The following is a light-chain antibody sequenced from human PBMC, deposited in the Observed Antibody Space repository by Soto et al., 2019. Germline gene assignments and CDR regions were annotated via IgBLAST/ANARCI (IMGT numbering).Light chain of an antibody. CDR1: QGIRND. CDR3: RQHDSYHWLN. V-gene: IGKV1-17*01. Sequence: DIQMTQSPSSLSASVGDRVTITCRASQGIRNDLGWYQQKPGKAPKRLIYDASSLQSGVPSRFSGSGYGTELMLTISILQPEDFANDYCRQHDSYHWLNFGGGTKGDIK. J-gene: IGKJ4*01. CDR2: DAS.